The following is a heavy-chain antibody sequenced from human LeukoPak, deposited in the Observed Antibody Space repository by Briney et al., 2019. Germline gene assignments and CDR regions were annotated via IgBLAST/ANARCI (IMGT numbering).Heavy chain of an antibody. D-gene: IGHD3-10*01. V-gene: IGHV3-53*01. Sequence: PGGSLRLSCSASGFTVSNNYMTWVRQAPGKGLEWVSVIYSGTTAYYAGSVKGRFTISRDNSKNTLYLQMNSLRPDDTAVYYCARLGQGLERGVENAFDIWGHGTMVIVSS. J-gene: IGHJ3*02. CDR1: GFTVSNNY. CDR2: IYSGTTA. CDR3: ARLGQGLERGVENAFDI.